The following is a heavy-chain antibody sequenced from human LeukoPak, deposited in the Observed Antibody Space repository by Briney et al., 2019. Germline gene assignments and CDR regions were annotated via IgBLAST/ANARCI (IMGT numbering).Heavy chain of an antibody. Sequence: PGGSLRLSCAASGFTFSSYGMHWVRQAPGKGLEWVAFIRYDGSNKYYADSVKGRFTISRDNSMNTLYLQMNSLRAEDTAVYYRAKDRDSGWYLDYWGQGTLVTVSS. CDR2: IRYDGSNK. D-gene: IGHD6-19*01. CDR3: AKDRDSGWYLDY. CDR1: GFTFSSYG. V-gene: IGHV3-30*02. J-gene: IGHJ4*02.